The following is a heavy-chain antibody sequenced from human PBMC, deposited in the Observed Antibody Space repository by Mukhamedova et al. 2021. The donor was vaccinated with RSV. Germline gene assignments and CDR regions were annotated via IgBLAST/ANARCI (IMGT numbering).Heavy chain of an antibody. CDR2: GST. J-gene: IGHJ6*03. CDR3: VRGEQLFHYYYYMDV. Sequence: GSTNYNPSLKSRVTISVDTSKNQFSLKLSSVTAADTAVYYCVRGEQLFHYYYYMDVWGQGTTVTVSS. V-gene: IGHV4-59*09. D-gene: IGHD6-6*01.